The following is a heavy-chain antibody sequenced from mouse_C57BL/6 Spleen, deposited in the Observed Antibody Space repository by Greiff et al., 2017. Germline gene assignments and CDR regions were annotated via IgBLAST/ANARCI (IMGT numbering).Heavy chain of an antibody. Sequence: VQLQQSGAELARPGASVKLSCKASGYTFTSSGISWVKQRTGQGLEWIGEIYPRSGNTYYNEKFKGKATLTADKSSSTAYMELRSLTSEDSAVYFCARYRNPYAMDYWGQGTSVTVSS. J-gene: IGHJ4*01. CDR2: IYPRSGNT. D-gene: IGHD2-1*01. V-gene: IGHV1-81*01. CDR1: GYTFTSSG. CDR3: ARYRNPYAMDY.